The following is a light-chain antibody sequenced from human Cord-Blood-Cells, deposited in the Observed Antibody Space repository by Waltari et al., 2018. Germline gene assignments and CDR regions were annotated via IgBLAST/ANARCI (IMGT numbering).Light chain of an antibody. CDR1: SSDVGGYNL. Sequence: QSALTQPAPVSGSPGQSITIPCTGTSSDVGGYNLVSWYQQPPGKAPKLMIYEGSKRPSGVSNRFSGSKSGTTASLTISGLQAEDEADYYCCSYAGSSTWVFGGGTKLTVL. V-gene: IGLV2-23*01. J-gene: IGLJ3*02. CDR3: CSYAGSSTWV. CDR2: EGS.